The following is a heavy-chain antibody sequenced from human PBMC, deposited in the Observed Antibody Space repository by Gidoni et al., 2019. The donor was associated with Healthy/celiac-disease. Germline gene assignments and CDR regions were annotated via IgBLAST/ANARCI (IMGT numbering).Heavy chain of an antibody. CDR1: GFTFADYT. V-gene: IGHV3-43*01. CDR3: AKGSHIYSSGWPGMDV. Sequence: EVQLVESGGVVVQPGGSLRLSCAASGFTFADYTMHWVRQAPGKGLEWVSLISWDGGSTYYADSVKGRFTISRDNSKNSLYLQMNSLRTEDTALYYCAKGSHIYSSGWPGMDVWGQGTTVTVSS. CDR2: ISWDGGST. D-gene: IGHD6-19*01. J-gene: IGHJ6*02.